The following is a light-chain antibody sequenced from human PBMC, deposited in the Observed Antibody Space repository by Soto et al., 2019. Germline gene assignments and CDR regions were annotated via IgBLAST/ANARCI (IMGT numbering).Light chain of an antibody. CDR1: NIGTKG. J-gene: IGLJ2*01. V-gene: IGLV3-21*02. Sequence: SYELTQPPSASVAPGQTARITCGGKNIGTKGVHWYQQKPGQAPMLVVYDDSDRPSGIPERFSGSNSGNTATLTINRVEVGDDADYYCQVCDNTYDQVFGGGTKLTVL. CDR2: DDS. CDR3: QVCDNTYDQV.